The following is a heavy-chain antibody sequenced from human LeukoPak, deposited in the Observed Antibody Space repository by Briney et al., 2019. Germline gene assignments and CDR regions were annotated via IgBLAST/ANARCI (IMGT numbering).Heavy chain of an antibody. CDR1: GGSFSSYY. V-gene: IGHV4-59*01. CDR2: IYYSGST. Sequence: SGTLSLTCAVYGGSFSSYYWSWIRQPPGKGLEWIGYIYYSGSTNYNPSLKSRVTISVDTSKNQFSLKLSSVTAADTAVYYCARGRGYYDSSGYYLDYWGQGTLVTVSS. J-gene: IGHJ4*02. D-gene: IGHD3-22*01. CDR3: ARGRGYYDSSGYYLDY.